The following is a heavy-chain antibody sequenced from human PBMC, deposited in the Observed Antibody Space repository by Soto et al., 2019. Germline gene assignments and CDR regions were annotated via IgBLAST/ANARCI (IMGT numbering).Heavy chain of an antibody. Sequence: EVQLVESGGGLVQPGGSLRLSCAASGFTFSSYDMHWVRQATGKGLEWVSAIGTAGDTYYPGSVKGRFTISRENAKNSLYLQMNSLRAGDTAVYYCARALATHNDFWSGYYKRVAANKYYGMDVWGQGTTVTVSS. V-gene: IGHV3-13*01. CDR2: IGTAGDT. D-gene: IGHD3-3*01. J-gene: IGHJ6*02. CDR3: ARALATHNDFWSGYYKRVAANKYYGMDV. CDR1: GFTFSSYD.